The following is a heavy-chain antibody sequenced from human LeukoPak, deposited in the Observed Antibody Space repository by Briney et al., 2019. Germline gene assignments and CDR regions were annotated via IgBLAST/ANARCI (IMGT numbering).Heavy chain of an antibody. V-gene: IGHV4-59*01. CDR3: AREDFWSDQRGHYMDV. Sequence: SETPSLTCTVSDGSINTFYWSWIRQPPGKGLEWIGYIYYSGSTNYNPSLKSRVTISVDTSKNQFSLKLSSVTAADTAVYYCAREDFWSDQRGHYMDVWGKGTTVTVSS. CDR1: DGSINTFY. CDR2: IYYSGST. D-gene: IGHD3-3*01. J-gene: IGHJ6*03.